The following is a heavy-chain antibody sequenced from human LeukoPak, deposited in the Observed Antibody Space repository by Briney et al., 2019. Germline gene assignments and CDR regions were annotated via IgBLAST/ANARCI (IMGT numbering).Heavy chain of an antibody. J-gene: IGHJ4*02. Sequence: SETLSLTCTVSGGSIGTYYWSWIRQPPGKGLEWIGYIYYNGYTDYNPSLKSRVTISVHTSKNQFSLKLSSVTAADTAVYYCARDRHWTNDWVFDYWGQGTLVTVSS. CDR3: ARDRHWTNDWVFDY. V-gene: IGHV4-59*01. D-gene: IGHD1/OR15-1a*01. CDR1: GGSIGTYY. CDR2: IYYNGYT.